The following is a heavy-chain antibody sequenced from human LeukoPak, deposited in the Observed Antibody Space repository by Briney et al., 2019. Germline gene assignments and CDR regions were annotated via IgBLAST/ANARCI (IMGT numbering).Heavy chain of an antibody. D-gene: IGHD4-17*01. CDR3: AKEITLTTAYFDY. CDR2: IRDSGDQT. CDR1: GFTFSKYD. Sequence: GGSLRLSCVASGFTFSKYDMSWVRQAPGKGLEWVSGIRDSGDQTYYADSVRARFTISRDNSKNTLYLQVNSLRAEDTALYYCAKEITLTTAYFDYWGQGTLVTVSS. J-gene: IGHJ4*02. V-gene: IGHV3-23*01.